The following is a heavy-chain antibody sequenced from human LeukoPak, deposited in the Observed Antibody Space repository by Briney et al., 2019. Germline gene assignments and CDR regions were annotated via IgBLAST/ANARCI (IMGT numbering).Heavy chain of an antibody. CDR3: ARWSGSVTARNYYYYMDV. J-gene: IGHJ6*03. CDR1: GGSVRRDN. Sequence: PSETLSLTCTVSGGSVRRDNWTWIRQPAGSGLEWIGRIYTSGTTDYNPSLRTRVTISVDASRNQFSLNLSSVTAADTAVYYCARWSGSVTARNYYYYMDVWGEGTTVTVSS. CDR2: IYTSGTT. V-gene: IGHV4-4*07. D-gene: IGHD6-6*01.